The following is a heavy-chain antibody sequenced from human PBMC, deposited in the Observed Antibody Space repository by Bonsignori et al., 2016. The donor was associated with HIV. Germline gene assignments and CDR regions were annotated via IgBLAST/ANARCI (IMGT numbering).Heavy chain of an antibody. CDR2: INPNSGGT. J-gene: IGHJ4*02. V-gene: IGHV1-2*02. Sequence: WVRQAPGQGLEWMGWINPNSGGTNYAQKFQGRVTMTRDTSISTAYMELSRLRSDDTAVYYCARDLGKWELLLGYWGQGTLVTVSS. CDR3: ARDLGKWELLLGY. D-gene: IGHD1-26*01.